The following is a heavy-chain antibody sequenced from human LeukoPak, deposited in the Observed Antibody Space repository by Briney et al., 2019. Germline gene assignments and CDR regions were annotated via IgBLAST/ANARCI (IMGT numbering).Heavy chain of an antibody. D-gene: IGHD3-10*01. J-gene: IGHJ4*02. Sequence: PGGSLRLSCAASGFTFSPYRMHWVRQGPGKGLVWVSGMNSDGSSIVYADSVKGRFTISRDNFKNTLYLQMNSLRAEDTAVYYCLRGSGSHSTGRSWGQGTLVTVSS. CDR3: LRGSGSHSTGRS. V-gene: IGHV3-74*01. CDR1: GFTFSPYR. CDR2: MNSDGSSI.